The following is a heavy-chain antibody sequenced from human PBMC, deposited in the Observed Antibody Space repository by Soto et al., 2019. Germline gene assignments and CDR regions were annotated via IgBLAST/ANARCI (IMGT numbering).Heavy chain of an antibody. CDR2: ISSSSSYI. J-gene: IGHJ4*02. CDR1: GFTFSTYS. Sequence: WFPRLSCSASGFTFSTYSMNWVRQAPGKGLEWVSSISSSSSYIYYADSVKGRFTISRDNANNSLYLQMNSLRAEDTAVYSCARDKVHRGCSGYDLDDWGQGTVVTVAS. D-gene: IGHD5-12*01. CDR3: ARDKVHRGCSGYDLDD. V-gene: IGHV3-21*01.